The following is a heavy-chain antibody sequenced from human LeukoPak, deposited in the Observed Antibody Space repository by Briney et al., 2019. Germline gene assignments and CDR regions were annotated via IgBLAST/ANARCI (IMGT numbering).Heavy chain of an antibody. J-gene: IGHJ6*02. CDR1: GYTPTSYD. D-gene: IGHD2-8*01. CDR3: ARGVSRGVDV. CDR2: MSPNSDNT. Sequence: ASMKVSCKPSGYTPTSYDINWERQANEQGLEWMGWMSPNSDNTGDAQKLQGRVTMTRGTSMSTVYMELSSLTSEETAVYYCARGVSRGVDVWGQGTTVTVSS. V-gene: IGHV1-8*01.